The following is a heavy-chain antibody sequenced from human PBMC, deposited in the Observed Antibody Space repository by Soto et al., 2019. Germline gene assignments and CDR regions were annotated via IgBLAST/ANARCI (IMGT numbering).Heavy chain of an antibody. Sequence: QVQLQQWGAGLLKPSETLSLTCAVYGGSFSGSYWTWIRQPPGTGLEWIGEINHSGSTNYNPSLNSRVTIPVDTSNTQFSLKLTSVTAADTAVYYWARDKITGLFDYWGQGTLVTVSS. CDR1: GGSFSGSY. CDR3: ARDKITGLFDY. CDR2: INHSGST. D-gene: IGHD2-8*02. J-gene: IGHJ4*02. V-gene: IGHV4-34*01.